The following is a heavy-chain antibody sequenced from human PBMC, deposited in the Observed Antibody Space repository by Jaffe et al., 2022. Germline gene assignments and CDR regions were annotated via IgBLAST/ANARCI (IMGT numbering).Heavy chain of an antibody. D-gene: IGHD3-3*01. Sequence: QVQLVQSGAEVKKPGASVKVSCKASGYTFTGYYMHWVRQAPGQGLEWMGRINPNSGGTNYAQKFQGRVTMTRDTSISTAYMELSRLRSDDTAVYYCARVGDFWSGYYGNYYFDYWGQGTLVTVSS. CDR2: INPNSGGT. CDR3: ARVGDFWSGYYGNYYFDY. J-gene: IGHJ4*02. V-gene: IGHV1-2*06. CDR1: GYTFTGYY.